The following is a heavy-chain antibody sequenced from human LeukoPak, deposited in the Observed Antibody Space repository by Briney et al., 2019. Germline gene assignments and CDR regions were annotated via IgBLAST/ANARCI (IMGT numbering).Heavy chain of an antibody. CDR2: INHSGST. Sequence: PSETLSLTCAVYGGSFSGYYWSWIRQPPGKGLEWIGEINHSGSTNYNPSLKSRVTISVDTSKNQFSLKQSSVTAADTAVYYCARLARGWLQLVWGQGTLVTVPS. D-gene: IGHD5-24*01. J-gene: IGHJ4*02. V-gene: IGHV4-34*01. CDR1: GGSFSGYY. CDR3: ARLARGWLQLV.